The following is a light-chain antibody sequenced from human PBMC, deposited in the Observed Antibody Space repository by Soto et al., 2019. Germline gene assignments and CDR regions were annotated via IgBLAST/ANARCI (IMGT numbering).Light chain of an antibody. J-gene: IGLJ1*01. CDR1: SSDVGGYNY. V-gene: IGLV2-14*01. CDR2: EVS. CDR3: SSYTSSSLYV. Sequence: QSVLTQPASVSGSPGQSITISCTGTSSDVGGYNYVSWYQQHPGKAPKLMIYEVSNRPSGVSNRFSGSKSGNTASPTISGLQAEEEADYYCSSYTSSSLYVFGTGTKVTVL.